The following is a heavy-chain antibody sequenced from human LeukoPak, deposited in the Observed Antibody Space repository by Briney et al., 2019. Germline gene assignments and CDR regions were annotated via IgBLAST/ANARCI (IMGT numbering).Heavy chain of an antibody. CDR1: GGSISSSSYY. Sequence: SETLSLTCTVSGGSISSSSYYWGWIRQPPGKGLEWIGSIYYSGSTYYNPSLKSRVTISVDTSKNQFSLKLSSVTAADTAVYYCARGYRSGIAVPGYYFDYWGQGTLVTVSS. D-gene: IGHD6-19*01. CDR3: ARGYRSGIAVPGYYFDY. CDR2: IYYSGST. V-gene: IGHV4-39*07. J-gene: IGHJ4*02.